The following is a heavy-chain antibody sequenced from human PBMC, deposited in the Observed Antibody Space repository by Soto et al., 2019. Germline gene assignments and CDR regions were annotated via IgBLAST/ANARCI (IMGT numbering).Heavy chain of an antibody. CDR2: IYNSGST. CDR1: GGSMSSGGYS. V-gene: IGHV4-30-2*01. J-gene: IGHJ2*01. Sequence: QLQLQESGSGLVKPSQTLSLTCAVSGGSMSSGGYSWSWIRQPPGKGLWWIGYIYNSGSTYYNPSLKSRVNISVARSKHQFSLKLSSVTAADTAVYYCASAPSLGGHGTLVTVSS. CDR3: ASAPSL.